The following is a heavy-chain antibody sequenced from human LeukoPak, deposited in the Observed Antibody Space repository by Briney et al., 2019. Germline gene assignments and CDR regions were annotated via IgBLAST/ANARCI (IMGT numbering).Heavy chain of an antibody. J-gene: IGHJ2*01. V-gene: IGHV4-59*01. Sequence: SETLSLTCTVSGGSINSYYWSWIRQPPGKGLEWIGYIYYSGSTSYNPSLKSRVTISVDTSKNQLSLMLTSVTAADTAVYYCARATFSSSYYRFRYCDLWGRGILVTVS. CDR2: IYYSGST. D-gene: IGHD6-6*01. CDR1: GGSINSYY. CDR3: ARATFSSSYYRFRYCDL.